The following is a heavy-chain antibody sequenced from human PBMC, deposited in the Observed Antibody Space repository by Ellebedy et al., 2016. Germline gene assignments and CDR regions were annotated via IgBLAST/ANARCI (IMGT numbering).Heavy chain of an antibody. V-gene: IGHV3-11*01. D-gene: IGHD4/OR15-4a*01. Sequence: GGSLRLXCRISGGTNSDSYMSLIRQAPGKGLEYISYINIRGNDIFYADSVQGRFTISWDTAEWSVSLQMNSLRAEDTALYYCAKGTMDYLYHWGQGTLVTVSS. CDR1: GGTNSDSY. CDR2: INIRGNDI. CDR3: AKGTMDYLYH. J-gene: IGHJ4*02.